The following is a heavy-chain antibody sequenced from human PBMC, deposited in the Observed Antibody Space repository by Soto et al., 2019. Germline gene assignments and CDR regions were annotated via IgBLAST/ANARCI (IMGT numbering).Heavy chain of an antibody. CDR3: VKDMKWGGMTTIHYFDS. CDR2: ISSNSATI. CDR1: GFIADDYA. D-gene: IGHD4-17*01. V-gene: IGHV3-9*02. J-gene: IGHJ4*02. Sequence: EVQLVESGGGLVQPGRSLRLSCVASGFIADDYAMHWVRQAPGKGLEWVSGISSNSATINYADSVKGRFTISRDNSTNSLFLQMNSLRPEDTAVYYCVKDMKWGGMTTIHYFDSWGEGTLVTVSS.